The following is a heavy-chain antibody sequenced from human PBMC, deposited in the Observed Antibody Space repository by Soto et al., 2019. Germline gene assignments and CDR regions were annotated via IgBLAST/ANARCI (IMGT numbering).Heavy chain of an antibody. CDR2: IVVGSGNT. CDR3: ARVPNSGGKFDY. V-gene: IGHV1-58*01. CDR1: GFTFPSSA. Sequence: SVKVSCKASGFTFPSSAVQWVRQARGQRLEWIGWIVVGSGNTNYAQKFQERLTFTRDMSTSTVYMDLSSLRSEDTAVYFCARVPNSGGKFDYWGQGTLVTVSS. J-gene: IGHJ4*02. D-gene: IGHD2-15*01.